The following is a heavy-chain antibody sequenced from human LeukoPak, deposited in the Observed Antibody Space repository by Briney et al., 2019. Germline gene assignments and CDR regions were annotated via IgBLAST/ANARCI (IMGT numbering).Heavy chain of an antibody. CDR1: GYTFTSYG. CDR3: AREYSSSWYRYYYYYMDV. Sequence: ASVKVSCKASGYTFTSYGNSWVRQAPGQGLEWMGWISAYNGNTNYAQKLQGRVTMTTDTSTSTAYMELRSLRSDDTAVYYCAREYSSSWYRYYYYYMDVWGKGTTVTISS. CDR2: ISAYNGNT. J-gene: IGHJ6*03. V-gene: IGHV1-18*01. D-gene: IGHD6-13*01.